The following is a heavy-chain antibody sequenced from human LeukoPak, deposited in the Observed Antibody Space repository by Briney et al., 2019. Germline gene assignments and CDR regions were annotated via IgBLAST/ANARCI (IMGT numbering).Heavy chain of an antibody. J-gene: IGHJ6*02. CDR1: GFTVSSNY. CDR3: ARDALVTTAYYYGMDV. D-gene: IGHD4-17*01. V-gene: IGHV3-66*01. CDR2: IYSGGST. Sequence: GGSLRLSCAASGFTVSSNYMSWVRQAPGKGLEWVSVIYSGGSTYYADSVKGRFTISRDNSKNTLYLQMNSLRAEDTAVYYCARDALVTTAYYYGMDVWGQGTTVTVSS.